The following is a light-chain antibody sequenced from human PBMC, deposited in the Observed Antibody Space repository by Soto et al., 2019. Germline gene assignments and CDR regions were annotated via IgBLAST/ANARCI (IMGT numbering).Light chain of an antibody. Sequence: ETVLTQSPATLSLSPGERATLSCRASQNVNRYVAWYQQKPGQAPRLLIYDASTSAAGVPARFSGSGSGTDFSLSISSLEPEDFAVYYCQEHNSFGGGTKVEIK. CDR3: QEHNS. CDR1: QNVNRY. J-gene: IGKJ4*01. V-gene: IGKV3-11*01. CDR2: DAS.